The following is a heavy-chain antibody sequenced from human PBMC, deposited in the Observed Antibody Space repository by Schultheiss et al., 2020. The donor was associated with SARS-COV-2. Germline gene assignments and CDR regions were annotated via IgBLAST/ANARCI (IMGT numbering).Heavy chain of an antibody. CDR3: AAEDPSFYSGYDYAYPYPGMDV. CDR2: IYQSGST. V-gene: IGHV4-39*07. CDR1: GGSISSGSYY. D-gene: IGHD5-12*01. Sequence: SETLSLTCTVSGGSISSGSYYWTWIRQPPGKGLEWIGSIYQSGSTYYNPSLKSRVTISVDTSKNQFSLKLSSVTAADTAVYYCAAEDPSFYSGYDYAYPYPGMDVWGQGTTVTVSS. J-gene: IGHJ6*02.